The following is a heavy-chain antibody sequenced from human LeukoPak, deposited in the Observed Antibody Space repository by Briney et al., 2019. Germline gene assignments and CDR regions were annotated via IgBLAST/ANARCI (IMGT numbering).Heavy chain of an antibody. Sequence: GASVKVSCKASGYTFTGYYMHWVRQAPGQGLKWMGWINPNSGGTNYAQKFQGRVTMTRDTSISTAYMELSRLRSDDTAVYYCVRDENPHSSTNNWFDPWGQGTLVTVSS. CDR2: INPNSGGT. V-gene: IGHV1-2*02. CDR3: VRDENPHSSTNNWFDP. CDR1: GYTFTGYY. J-gene: IGHJ5*02. D-gene: IGHD6-19*01.